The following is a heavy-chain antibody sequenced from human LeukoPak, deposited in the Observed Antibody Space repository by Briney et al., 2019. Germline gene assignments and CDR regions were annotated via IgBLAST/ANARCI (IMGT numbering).Heavy chain of an antibody. Sequence: SETLSLTCTVSGYSISSGYCWGWIRQPPGKGLEWIGSIYHSGSTYYNPSLKSRVTISVDTSKNQFSLKLSSVTAADTAVYYCARSRSPYIVGAHFDYWGQGTLVTVSS. CDR1: GYSISSGYC. CDR2: IYHSGST. CDR3: ARSRSPYIVGAHFDY. V-gene: IGHV4-38-2*02. D-gene: IGHD1-26*01. J-gene: IGHJ4*02.